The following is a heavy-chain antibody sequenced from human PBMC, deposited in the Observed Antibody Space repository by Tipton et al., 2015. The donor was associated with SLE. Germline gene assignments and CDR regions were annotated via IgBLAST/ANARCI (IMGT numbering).Heavy chain of an antibody. Sequence: TLSLTCAVYGGSFSGYYWGWIRQPPGKGLEWIGSIYHSGSTYYNPSLKSRVTISVDTSKNQFSLKLSSVTAADTAVYYCARGYVGALAFDIWGQGTMVTVSS. CDR2: IYHSGST. J-gene: IGHJ3*02. V-gene: IGHV4-38-2*01. CDR1: GGSFSGYY. CDR3: ARGYVGALAFDI. D-gene: IGHD1-26*01.